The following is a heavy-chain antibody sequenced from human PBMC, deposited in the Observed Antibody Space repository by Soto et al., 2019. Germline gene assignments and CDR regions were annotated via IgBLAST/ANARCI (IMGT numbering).Heavy chain of an antibody. CDR3: ASATYYYGSGSYYY. CDR1: GFTFSSYS. D-gene: IGHD3-10*01. J-gene: IGHJ4*02. V-gene: IGHV3-21*01. CDR2: ISSSSSYI. Sequence: GGSLRLSCAASGFTFSSYSMNWVRQAPGKGLEWVSSISSSSSYIYYADSVKGRFTISRDNAKSSLYLQMNSLRAEDTAVYYCASATYYYGSGSYYYWGQGTLVTVSS.